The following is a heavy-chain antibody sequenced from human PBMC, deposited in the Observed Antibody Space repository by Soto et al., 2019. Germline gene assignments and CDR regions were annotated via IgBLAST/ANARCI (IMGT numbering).Heavy chain of an antibody. D-gene: IGHD3-16*01. V-gene: IGHV4-61*08. CDR2: IYYSGRT. CDR1: GDSVTSAAKA. J-gene: IGHJ4*02. Sequence: QVQLQESGPGLVKPSETLSLTCNVSGDSVTSAAKAWTWVRQPPGKGLEWIAYIYYSGRTEYNPSLGGRATMSIETSKNQFSLRLYSVTAADTAVYYCARDRPAMGADYWSRGTLVTVSS. CDR3: ARDRPAMGADY.